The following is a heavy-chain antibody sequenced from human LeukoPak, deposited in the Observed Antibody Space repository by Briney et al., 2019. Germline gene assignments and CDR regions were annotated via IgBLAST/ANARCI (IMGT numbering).Heavy chain of an antibody. Sequence: SETLSLTCAVYGGSFSGYYWSWIRQPPGKGLEWIGEINHSGSTNYNPSLKSRVTISVDTSKNQFSLKLSSVTAADTAVYYCAGDRDYYDSSGYYWYFDLWGRGTLVTVSS. V-gene: IGHV4-34*01. CDR2: INHSGST. CDR3: AGDRDYYDSSGYYWYFDL. CDR1: GGSFSGYY. J-gene: IGHJ2*01. D-gene: IGHD3-22*01.